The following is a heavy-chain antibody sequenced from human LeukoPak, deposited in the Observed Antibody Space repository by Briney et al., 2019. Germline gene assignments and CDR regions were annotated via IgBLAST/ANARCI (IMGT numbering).Heavy chain of an antibody. CDR3: ARESSATGYYDSSGSITGYFDY. J-gene: IGHJ4*02. V-gene: IGHV4-59*12. Sequence: SETLSLTCTVSGDSISSYYWSWIRQPPGKGLEWIGYIHYSGSTNYNPSLKSRVTISVDTSKNQFSLKLSSVTAADTAVYYCARESSATGYYDSSGSITGYFDYWGQGTLVTVSS. CDR2: IHYSGST. D-gene: IGHD3-22*01. CDR1: GDSISSYY.